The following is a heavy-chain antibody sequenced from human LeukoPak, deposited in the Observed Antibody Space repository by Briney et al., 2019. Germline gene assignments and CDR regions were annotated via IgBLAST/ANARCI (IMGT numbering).Heavy chain of an antibody. CDR3: ARTGDIVVVPAAIPRYYYYYYMDV. V-gene: IGHV1-69*13. Sequence: SVKVSCKASGGTFSSYAISWVRQAPGQGLEWMGGIIPIFGTANYTQKFQGRVTITADESTSTAYMELSSLRSEDTAVYYCARTGDIVVVPAAIPRYYYYYYMDVWGKGTTVTVSS. CDR1: GGTFSSYA. CDR2: IIPIFGTA. J-gene: IGHJ6*03. D-gene: IGHD2-2*01.